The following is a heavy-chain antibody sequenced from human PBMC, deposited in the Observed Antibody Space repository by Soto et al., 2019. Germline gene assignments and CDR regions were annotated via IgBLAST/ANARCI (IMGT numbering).Heavy chain of an antibody. V-gene: IGHV3-23*01. J-gene: IGHJ4*02. D-gene: IGHD3-16*01. Sequence: GGSLRLSCAASGFIYSTNDMTWVRQAPGKGLEWVSTISGRGGSTSHADSVKGRFTISRDNSMNTLYLQMNNVRAEDTALYYCVKNRGSFDVWGQGTLVTVSS. CDR3: VKNRGSFDV. CDR1: GFIYSTND. CDR2: ISGRGGST.